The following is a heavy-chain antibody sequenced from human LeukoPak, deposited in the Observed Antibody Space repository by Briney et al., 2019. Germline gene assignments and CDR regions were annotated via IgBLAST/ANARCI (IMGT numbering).Heavy chain of an antibody. CDR1: GYTFTGYY. J-gene: IGHJ4*02. Sequence: ASVKVSCKASGYTFTGYYMHWVRQAPGQGLEWMGWINPNSGGTNYAQKFQGRVTMTRDTSISTAYMELRSLRSDDTAVYYCARDRPSRYYYDSSGYYDYWGQGTLVTVSS. CDR2: INPNSGGT. CDR3: ARDRPSRYYYDSSGYYDY. D-gene: IGHD3-22*01. V-gene: IGHV1-2*02.